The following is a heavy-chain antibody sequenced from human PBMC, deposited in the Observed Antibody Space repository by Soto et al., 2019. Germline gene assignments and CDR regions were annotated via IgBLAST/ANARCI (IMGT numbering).Heavy chain of an antibody. D-gene: IGHD3-16*02. V-gene: IGHV3-23*01. CDR2: ISGSGGST. CDR3: AKRLSYTFGGVIVIRYYYYYMDV. CDR1: GFTFSSYA. J-gene: IGHJ6*03. Sequence: GGSLRLSCAASGFTFSSYAMSWVRQAPGKGLEWVSAISGSGGSTYYADSVKGRFTISRDNSKNTLYLQMNSLRAEDTAVYYCAKRLSYTFGGVIVIRYYYYYMDVWGKGTTVTVSS.